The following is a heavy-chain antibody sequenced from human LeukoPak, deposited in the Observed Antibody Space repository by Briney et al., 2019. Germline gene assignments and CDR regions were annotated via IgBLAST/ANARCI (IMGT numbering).Heavy chain of an antibody. D-gene: IGHD3-10*01. J-gene: IGHJ6*02. Sequence: GESLQISCKASGYSFTTYWIGWVRQMPGKGLEWMGVIYPGDSDTRYSPSFQGQVTISADRSISTAYLQWSSLKASDTAMYYCARPHAPRGYYYGMDVWGQGTTVTVSS. CDR3: ARPHAPRGYYYGMDV. V-gene: IGHV5-51*01. CDR2: IYPGDSDT. CDR1: GYSFTTYW.